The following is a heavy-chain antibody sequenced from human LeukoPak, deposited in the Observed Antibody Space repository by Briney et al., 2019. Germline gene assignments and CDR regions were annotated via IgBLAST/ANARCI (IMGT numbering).Heavy chain of an antibody. CDR1: GYTLTTYY. CDR3: AREARFALPVVGSGDY. CDR2: HNPITGST. Sequence: ASVKVSCKASGYTLTTYYMHWVRQAPGQGLEWMGIHNPITGSTNYAQKFQGRVTMTRDTSTGTVYMEVSSLRSEDTAVYYCAREARFALPVVGSGDYWGQGTLVTVSS. D-gene: IGHD6-19*01. J-gene: IGHJ4*02. V-gene: IGHV1-46*01.